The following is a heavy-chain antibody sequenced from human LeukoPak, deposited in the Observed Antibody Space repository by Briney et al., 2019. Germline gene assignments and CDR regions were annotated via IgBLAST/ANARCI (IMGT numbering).Heavy chain of an antibody. CDR2: ISGSGGST. V-gene: IGHV3-23*01. D-gene: IGHD5-18*01. Sequence: GGSLRLSCAASGFTFSSYAMSWVRQAPGKGLEWVSAISGSGGSTYYADSVKGRFTISRDNSKDTLYLQMNSLRAEDTAVYYCAKDRSYGTGPRDYWGQGTLVTVSS. CDR3: AKDRSYGTGPRDY. CDR1: GFTFSSYA. J-gene: IGHJ4*02.